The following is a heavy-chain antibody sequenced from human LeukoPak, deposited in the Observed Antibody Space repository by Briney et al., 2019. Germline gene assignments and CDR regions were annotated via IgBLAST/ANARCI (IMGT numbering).Heavy chain of an antibody. CDR1: GGSISSYY. V-gene: IGHV4-59*08. CDR2: IYYSGST. J-gene: IGHJ5*02. CDR3: ARHASGDSSSWYDVGFDP. D-gene: IGHD6-13*01. Sequence: PSETLSLTCTVSGGSISSYYWSWIRQPPGKGLEWIGYIYYSGSTNYNPSLKGRVTISVDTSKNQFSLKLSSVTAADTAVYYCARHASGDSSSWYDVGFDPWGQGTLVTVSS.